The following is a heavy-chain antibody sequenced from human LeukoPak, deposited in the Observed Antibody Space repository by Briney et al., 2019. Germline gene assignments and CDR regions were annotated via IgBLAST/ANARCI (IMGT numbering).Heavy chain of an antibody. D-gene: IGHD1-7*01. CDR3: TREIRKNYRYYFDY. Sequence: GRSLRLSCAASGFTFSSYAMHWVRQAPGKGLEWVAVISYDGSNKYYADSVKGRFTISRDNSKNTLYLQMNSLRAEDTAVYYCTREIRKNYRYYFDYWGQGTLVTVSS. V-gene: IGHV3-30-3*01. CDR1: GFTFSSYA. CDR2: ISYDGSNK. J-gene: IGHJ4*02.